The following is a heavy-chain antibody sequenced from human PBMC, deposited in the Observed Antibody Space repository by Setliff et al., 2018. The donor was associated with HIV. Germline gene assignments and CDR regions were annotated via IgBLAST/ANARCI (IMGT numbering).Heavy chain of an antibody. CDR3: AKRSPYYFDY. D-gene: IGHD3-10*01. CDR1: GLTFSNYA. Sequence: PGGSLRLSCAASGLTFSNYAMSWVRQAPGKGLEWVSGISGGGGSTNYADSVKGRFTISRDNFKNTLYLQMNSLRAEDTAVYYCAKRSPYYFDYWGQGTLVTVSS. V-gene: IGHV3-23*01. CDR2: ISGGGGST. J-gene: IGHJ4*02.